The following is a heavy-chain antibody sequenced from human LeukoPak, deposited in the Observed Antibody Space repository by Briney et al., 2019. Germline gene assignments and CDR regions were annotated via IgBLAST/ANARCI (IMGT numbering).Heavy chain of an antibody. J-gene: IGHJ4*02. V-gene: IGHV1-69*13. CDR1: GGTFSSYA. Sequence: SVKVSCKASGGTFSSYAISWVRQAPGQGLEWMGGIIPIFGTANYAQKFQGRVTITADESTSTAYMELSSLRSEDTAVYYCARGGVPAAILFDYWGQGTLVTVSS. CDR2: IIPIFGTA. D-gene: IGHD2-2*01. CDR3: ARGGVPAAILFDY.